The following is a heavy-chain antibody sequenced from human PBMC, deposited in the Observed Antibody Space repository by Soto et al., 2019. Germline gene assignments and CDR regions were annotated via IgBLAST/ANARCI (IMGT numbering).Heavy chain of an antibody. Sequence: ASVKVSCKASGGTFSSYTISWVRQAPGQGLEWMGRIIPILGIANYAQKFQGRVTITADKSTSTAYMELSSLRSEDTAVYYCARDPKGAGYCSSTSCPYYFDYWGQGTLVTVSS. CDR2: IIPILGIA. J-gene: IGHJ4*02. CDR3: ARDPKGAGYCSSTSCPYYFDY. CDR1: GGTFSSYT. D-gene: IGHD2-2*01. V-gene: IGHV1-69*04.